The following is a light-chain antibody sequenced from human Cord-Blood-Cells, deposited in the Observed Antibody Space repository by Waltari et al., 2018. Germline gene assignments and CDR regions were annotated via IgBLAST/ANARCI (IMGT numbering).Light chain of an antibody. CDR1: SSNIGSNY. CDR2: RNN. Sequence: QSVLTQPPSASGTPGQRVTISCSGSSSNIGSNYVYWYQQLPGTAPELLIYRNNQRPSGVPDRLSGAKSGTSASLAISGLRSEDEADYDCAAWDDSLTWVFGGGTKLTVL. CDR3: AAWDDSLTWV. J-gene: IGLJ3*02. V-gene: IGLV1-47*01.